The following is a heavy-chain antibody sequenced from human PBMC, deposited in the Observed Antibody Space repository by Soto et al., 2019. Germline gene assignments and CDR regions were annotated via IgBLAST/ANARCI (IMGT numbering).Heavy chain of an antibody. D-gene: IGHD3-10*01. CDR2: ISYDGSDK. V-gene: IGHV3-30*18. CDR1: GFTFSSYG. CDR3: AKDGRALWFGELSAPPLWY. J-gene: IGHJ4*02. Sequence: PGGSLRLSCAASGFTFSSYGMHWVPQAPGKGLEWVAVISYDGSDKYYADSVKGRFTISRDNSKNTLYLQMNSLRAEDTAVYYCAKDGRALWFGELSAPPLWYWGQGTLVTVSS.